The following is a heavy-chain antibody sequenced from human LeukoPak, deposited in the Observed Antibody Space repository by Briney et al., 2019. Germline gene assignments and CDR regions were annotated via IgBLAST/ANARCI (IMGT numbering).Heavy chain of an antibody. D-gene: IGHD5-18*01. V-gene: IGHV4-4*07. CDR1: GGSISSYS. CDR2: IYTSGST. CDR3: ARVRCGNSCDGAFDI. Sequence: SETLSLTCTVSGGSISSYSRSWIRQPAGKGLEWIGSIYTSGSTNYNPSLKTRVTISVDTPRTQFSLKLSSVTAADTAVYYTARVRCGNSCDGAFDIWGQGTMVTVSS. J-gene: IGHJ3*02.